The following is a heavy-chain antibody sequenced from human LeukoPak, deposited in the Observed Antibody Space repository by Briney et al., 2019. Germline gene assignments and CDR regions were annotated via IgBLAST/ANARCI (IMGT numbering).Heavy chain of an antibody. Sequence: GGSLRLSXAASGFTFSSYAMTWVRPAPGTGLEWVSTIRGSGSGTYYADSVKGRFTISRDNSDNTLYLQRNSRRAEDTAIYYCAKARGYSYGIDFDYWGQGTLVAVSS. J-gene: IGHJ4*02. CDR3: AKARGYSYGIDFDY. D-gene: IGHD5-18*01. V-gene: IGHV3-23*01. CDR2: IRGSGSGT. CDR1: GFTFSSYA.